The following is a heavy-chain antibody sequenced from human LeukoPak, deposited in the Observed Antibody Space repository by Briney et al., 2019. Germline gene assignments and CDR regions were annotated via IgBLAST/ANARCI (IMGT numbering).Heavy chain of an antibody. CDR1: GFTLSSYW. J-gene: IGHJ4*02. Sequence: PGGSLRLSCAASGFTLSSYWISWVRQAPGKGLEWISYIISTGSTTYYADSVKGRFTISRDNANNSVSLQMSSLRAEDTAVYYCATGFWGYCSRNSCPLDNWGQGTLVTVAS. D-gene: IGHD2-2*01. V-gene: IGHV3-48*01. CDR3: ATGFWGYCSRNSCPLDN. CDR2: IISTGSTT.